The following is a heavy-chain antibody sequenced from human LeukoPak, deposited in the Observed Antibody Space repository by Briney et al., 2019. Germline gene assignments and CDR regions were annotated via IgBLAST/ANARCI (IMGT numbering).Heavy chain of an antibody. D-gene: IGHD1-26*01. J-gene: IGHJ4*02. Sequence: ASVKVSCKASGYTFTSYYMHWVRQAPGQGLEWMGIINPSGGSTSYAQKFQGRVTMTRDTSTSTVYMELSSLRSEDTAVYYCARVPRVKSGSYLFGYWGQGTLVTVSS. CDR2: INPSGGST. CDR3: ARVPRVKSGSYLFGY. CDR1: GYTFTSYY. V-gene: IGHV1-46*01.